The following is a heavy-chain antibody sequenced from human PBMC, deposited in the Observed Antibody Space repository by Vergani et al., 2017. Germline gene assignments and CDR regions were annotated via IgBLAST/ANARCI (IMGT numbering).Heavy chain of an antibody. Sequence: EVQLVESGGGLVQPGGSLRLSCAASGFTFSSYWMSWVRQAPGKGLEGVANIKQDGSEKYYVDSVKGRFTISRDNAKNSLYLQMNILRAEDTAVYYCARDGKVGATNYYYGMDVWGQGTTVTVSS. CDR3: ARDGKVGATNYYYGMDV. V-gene: IGHV3-7*01. CDR1: GFTFSSYW. CDR2: IKQDGSEK. D-gene: IGHD1-26*01. J-gene: IGHJ6*02.